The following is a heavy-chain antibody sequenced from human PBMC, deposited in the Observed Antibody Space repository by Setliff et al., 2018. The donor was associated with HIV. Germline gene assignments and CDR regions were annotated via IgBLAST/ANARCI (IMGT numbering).Heavy chain of an antibody. J-gene: IGHJ4*02. CDR2: INHSGST. V-gene: IGHV4-34*01. CDR1: GESFSGYY. Sequence: SETLSLTCAVYGESFSGYYWSWIRQPPGKGLEWIGEINHSGSTNYNPSLKSRVTVSVDTSKNQFSLRLSSVTAEDTAVYYCARGEDWGQGTLVTVSS. CDR3: ARGED.